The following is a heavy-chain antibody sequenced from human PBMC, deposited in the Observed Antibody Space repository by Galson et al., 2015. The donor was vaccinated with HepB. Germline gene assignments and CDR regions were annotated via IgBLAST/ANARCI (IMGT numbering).Heavy chain of an antibody. CDR2: ISYDGSNK. J-gene: IGHJ4*02. CDR3: ARVAYPSSIAAAGDFDY. D-gene: IGHD6-13*01. V-gene: IGHV3-30*04. Sequence: SLRLSCAASGFTFSSYAMHWVRQAPGKGLEWVAVISYDGSNKYYADSVKGRFTISRDNSKNTLYLQMNSLRAEDTAVYYCARVAYPSSIAAAGDFDYWGQGTLVTVSS. CDR1: GFTFSSYA.